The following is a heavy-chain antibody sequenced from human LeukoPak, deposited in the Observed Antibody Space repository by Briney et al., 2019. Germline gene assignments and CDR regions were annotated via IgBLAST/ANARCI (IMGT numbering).Heavy chain of an antibody. CDR1: GFTFSSYG. J-gene: IGHJ4*02. D-gene: IGHD5-18*01. CDR2: VWYDGSNE. V-gene: IGHV3-33*08. Sequence: GGSLRLSCAASGFTFSSYGMHWVRQAPGKGMEGVAIVWYDGSNENYVDSVKGRFTISRDNAKNTLYLQMNSLGAEDTAVYFCARVDTAMGSLDYWGQGILVTVSS. CDR3: ARVDTAMGSLDY.